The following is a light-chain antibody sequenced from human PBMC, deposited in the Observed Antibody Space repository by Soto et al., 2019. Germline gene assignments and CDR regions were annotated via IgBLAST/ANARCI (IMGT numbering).Light chain of an antibody. Sequence: QSALTQPASVSGSPGQSITISCTGTSSDVGGYDYVSWYQQHPGKAPKLMIYDVSNRPSGVADRFSGSKSGNTASLTISGLQAEDEADYYCCSYINTNTLRVFGGGTKLTVL. J-gene: IGLJ3*02. V-gene: IGLV2-14*01. CDR2: DVS. CDR1: SSDVGGYDY. CDR3: CSYINTNTLRV.